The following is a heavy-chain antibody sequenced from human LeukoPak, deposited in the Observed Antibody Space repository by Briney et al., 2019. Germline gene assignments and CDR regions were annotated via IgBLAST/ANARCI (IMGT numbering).Heavy chain of an antibody. CDR2: ISSSGSTI. J-gene: IGHJ4*02. CDR3: ARDRRRLRLGELLYYFDY. V-gene: IGHV3-11*01. CDR1: GFTFSDYY. D-gene: IGHD3-16*01. Sequence: GGSLRLSCAASGFTFSDYYMSWIRQAPGKGLEWVSYISSSGSTIYYADSVKGRFTISRDNAKNSLYLQMNSLRAEDTAVHYCARDRRRLRLGELLYYFDYWGQGTLVTVSS.